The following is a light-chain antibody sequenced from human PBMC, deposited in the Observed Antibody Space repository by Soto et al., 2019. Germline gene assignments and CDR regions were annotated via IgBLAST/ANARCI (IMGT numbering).Light chain of an antibody. CDR1: QSVSSK. V-gene: IGKV3-15*01. Sequence: LSLATRSLSPGQRATLSCRASQSVSSKLAWYQQRPGQAPRLLIYSASTRATGIPARFSGSGSGTEFTLTISSLQSEDFAVYYCHQYNHWLTWTFGQGSIV. CDR2: SAS. CDR3: HQYNHWLTWT. J-gene: IGKJ1*01.